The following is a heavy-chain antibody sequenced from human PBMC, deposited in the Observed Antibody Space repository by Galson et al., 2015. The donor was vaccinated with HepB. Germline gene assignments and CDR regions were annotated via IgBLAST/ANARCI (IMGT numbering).Heavy chain of an antibody. J-gene: IGHJ5*01. Sequence: SLRLSCTASGATFSSYAMSWVRQAPGKGLEWVSAISGSGGSTYYADSVKGLFTISRDKSKNTLYLQMNSLRAEDTAVYYCAKPPVGVSSSVDSCGHATLVTVAS. V-gene: IGHV3-23*01. CDR1: GATFSSYA. D-gene: IGHD2-21*01. CDR2: ISGSGGST. CDR3: AKPPVGVSSSVDS.